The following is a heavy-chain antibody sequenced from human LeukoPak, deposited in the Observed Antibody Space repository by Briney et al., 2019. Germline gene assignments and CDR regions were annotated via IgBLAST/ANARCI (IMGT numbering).Heavy chain of an antibody. CDR1: GFTFTTYW. V-gene: IGHV3-7*01. J-gene: IGHJ3*02. CDR2: IKQDGTEK. CDR3: ARGMTGDYYGSGSYKLIAFDI. Sequence: GGSLRLSCTASGFTFTTYWMSWVRHPPGKGLEWVANIKQDGTEKYYVDSVKGRFTISRDNAKNSLYLQMNSLRAEDTAVYYCARGMTGDYYGSGSYKLIAFDIWGQGTMVTVSS. D-gene: IGHD3-10*01.